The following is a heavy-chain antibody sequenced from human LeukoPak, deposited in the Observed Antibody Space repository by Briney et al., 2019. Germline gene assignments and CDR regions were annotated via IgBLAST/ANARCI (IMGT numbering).Heavy chain of an antibody. CDR2: TSPSDGDT. D-gene: IGHD2-21*02. V-gene: IGHV1-18*01. Sequence: GASVKVSCKASGYTFAIYGISWVRRAPGQGLEWMAWTSPSDGDTNYAQNFEGRVTMTTETSTSTAYMELRSLRSDDTAIYYCARDYCTRGGDCYKEDLFNPWGQGTLVTVSS. J-gene: IGHJ5*02. CDR3: ARDYCTRGGDCYKEDLFNP. CDR1: GYTFAIYG.